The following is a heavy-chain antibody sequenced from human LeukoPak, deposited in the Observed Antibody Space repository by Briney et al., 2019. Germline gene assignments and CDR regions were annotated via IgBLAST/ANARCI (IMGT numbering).Heavy chain of an antibody. CDR1: GGCISSYY. V-gene: IGHV4-59*01. CDR2: IYYSGKN. CDR3: ARITTPIWGLNDYFYYGMDV. J-gene: IGHJ6*02. D-gene: IGHD1/OR15-1a*01. Sequence: SETLSLTCTVSGGCISSYYWCWIRQPPGKGLEWIGYIYYSGKNNYSSSLQSRVTIPVGPSKHQLSLMLSSVTAAVTAVYYCARITTPIWGLNDYFYYGMDVWGQGTTVTVSS.